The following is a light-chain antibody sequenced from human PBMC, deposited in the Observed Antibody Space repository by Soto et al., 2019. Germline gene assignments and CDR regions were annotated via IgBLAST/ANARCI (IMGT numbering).Light chain of an antibody. J-gene: IGKJ1*01. CDR2: DVS. V-gene: IGKV3-11*01. CDR1: QSVSNNY. Sequence: EIVLKQSPGTLSLTPGERATLSCRASQSVSNNYLAWYQQKPGQAPRLLIYDVSNRATGIPARFSGSGSGTDFTLTISSLEPEDFAVYYCQQRSNWPRTFGQGTKVDIK. CDR3: QQRSNWPRT.